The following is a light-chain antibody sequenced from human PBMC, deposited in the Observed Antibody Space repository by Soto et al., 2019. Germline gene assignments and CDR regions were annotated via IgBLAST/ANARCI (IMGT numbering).Light chain of an antibody. J-gene: IGLJ1*01. Sequence: QSVLTQPASVSGSPGQSITISCTGTSSDVGGYNYVSWYQQHPGKAPKLMIYEVSNRPSGVSNRFSGSKSGNTASLTISGLQAEDEAYYYCTSYTSSNTPVFGTGTKVTVL. CDR3: TSYTSSNTPV. CDR1: SSDVGGYNY. V-gene: IGLV2-14*01. CDR2: EVS.